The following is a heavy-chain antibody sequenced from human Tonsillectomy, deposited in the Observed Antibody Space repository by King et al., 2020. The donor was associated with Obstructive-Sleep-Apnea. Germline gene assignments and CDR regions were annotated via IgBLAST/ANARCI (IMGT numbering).Heavy chain of an antibody. V-gene: IGHV4-59*01. Sequence: VQLQESGPGLVKPSETLSLTCTVSGGSISSYYWSWIRQPPGKGLEWIGYIYYSGSTNYNPSLKSRVTISVDTSKNQFSLKLSSVTAADTAVYYCARDKRGSGSFYNEGFDYWGQGTLVTVSS. J-gene: IGHJ4*02. CDR3: ARDKRGSGSFYNEGFDY. D-gene: IGHD3-10*01. CDR1: GGSISSYY. CDR2: IYYSGST.